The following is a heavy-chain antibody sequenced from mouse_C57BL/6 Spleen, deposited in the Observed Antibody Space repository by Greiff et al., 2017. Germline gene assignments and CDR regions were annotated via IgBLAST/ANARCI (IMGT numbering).Heavy chain of an antibody. Sequence: QVQLQQPGAELVMPGASVKLSCKASGYTFTSYWMHWVKQRPGQGLEWIGEIDPSDSYTNYNQKFKGKSTLTVGKSSSTAYMQLSSLTSEDSAVYYCARSYGSSYGFAYWGQGTLVTVSA. CDR3: ARSYGSSYGFAY. D-gene: IGHD1-1*01. CDR2: IDPSDSYT. J-gene: IGHJ3*01. V-gene: IGHV1-69*01. CDR1: GYTFTSYW.